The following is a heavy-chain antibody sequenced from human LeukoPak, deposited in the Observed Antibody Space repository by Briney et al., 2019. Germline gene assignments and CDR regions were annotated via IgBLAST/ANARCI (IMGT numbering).Heavy chain of an antibody. CDR3: ARDRRGLAVAGPDY. Sequence: ASVKVSCKASGYTFTGYYMHWVRQAPGQGLEWMGRINPNSGGTNYAQKFQGRVTMTRDTSISTAYMELSRLRSDDTAVYYCARDRRGLAVAGPDYWGQGTLVTVSS. CDR2: INPNSGGT. D-gene: IGHD6-19*01. V-gene: IGHV1-2*06. CDR1: GYTFTGYY. J-gene: IGHJ4*02.